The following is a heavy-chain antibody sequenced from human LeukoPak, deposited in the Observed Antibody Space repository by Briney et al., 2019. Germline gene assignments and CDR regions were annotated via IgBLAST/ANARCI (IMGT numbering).Heavy chain of an antibody. CDR3: ARAESYYDFWSGSYGSTWFDP. CDR1: GGSISSYY. V-gene: IGHV4-4*07. Sequence: SETLSLTCTVSGGSISSYYWSWIRQPAGKGLEWIGRIYTSGSTNYNPSLNSRVTISVDTSKNQFSLKLSSVTAADTAVYYCARAESYYDFWSGSYGSTWFDPWGQGTLVTVSS. CDR2: IYTSGST. D-gene: IGHD3-3*01. J-gene: IGHJ5*02.